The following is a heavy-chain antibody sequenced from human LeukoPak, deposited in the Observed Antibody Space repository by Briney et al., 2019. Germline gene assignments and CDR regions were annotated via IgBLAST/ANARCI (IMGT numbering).Heavy chain of an antibody. CDR1: GYTFTTYS. CDR3: ATATQPRGYFLH. CDR2: ISVNNGGT. V-gene: IGHV1-18*01. D-gene: IGHD2-2*01. Sequence: ASVKVSCKASGYTFTTYSLAWVRQAPGQSLEWMGWISVNNGGTNYAQSFQDRVTLTRDTSTNTAYLELRSLRSDDTAIIYCATATQPRGYFLHWGQGTLVTVSS. J-gene: IGHJ1*01.